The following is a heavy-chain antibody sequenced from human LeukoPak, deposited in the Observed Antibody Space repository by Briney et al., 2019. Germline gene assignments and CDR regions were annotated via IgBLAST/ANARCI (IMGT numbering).Heavy chain of an antibody. CDR3: ARDRLTYYYDRSVGY. J-gene: IGHJ4*02. D-gene: IGHD3-22*01. CDR2: ISSSGSTI. V-gene: IGHV3-11*01. Sequence: PGGSLRLSCAASGFTFSDYYMSWIRQAPGKGLEWVSYISSSGSTIYYADSVKGRFTISRDNAKNSLYLQMNSLRAEDTAVYYCARDRLTYYYDRSVGYWGQGTLVTVSS. CDR1: GFTFSDYY.